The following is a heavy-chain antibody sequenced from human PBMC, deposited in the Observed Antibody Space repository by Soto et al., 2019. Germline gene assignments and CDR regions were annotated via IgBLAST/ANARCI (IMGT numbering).Heavy chain of an antibody. CDR1: GFTFNNYG. D-gene: IGHD6-13*01. CDR3: AKDQARAASPGID. V-gene: IGHV3-30*18. J-gene: IGHJ3*01. Sequence: QVQLVESGGGVVQPGRSLRLSCAASGFTFNNYGMHWARQAPGKGLEWVAAISNDGSDKYYADSVKGRLTISRYNSKNTVFLQMSRLRAEETAVNYCAKDQARAASPGIDWGQGTMVSVSS. CDR2: ISNDGSDK.